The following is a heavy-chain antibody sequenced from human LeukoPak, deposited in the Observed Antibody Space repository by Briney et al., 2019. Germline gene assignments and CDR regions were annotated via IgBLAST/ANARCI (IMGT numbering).Heavy chain of an antibody. CDR3: ARALQDIVVVPAAAFDY. CDR1: GGSISSSSYY. V-gene: IGHV4-39*01. J-gene: IGHJ4*02. Sequence: SETLSLTCTVSGGSISSSSYYWGWIRQPPGKGLEWIGSIYYSGSTYYNPSLKSRVTISVDTSKNQFSLKLSSVTAADTAVYYCARALQDIVVVPAAAFDYWGQGTLVTVSS. D-gene: IGHD2-2*01. CDR2: IYYSGST.